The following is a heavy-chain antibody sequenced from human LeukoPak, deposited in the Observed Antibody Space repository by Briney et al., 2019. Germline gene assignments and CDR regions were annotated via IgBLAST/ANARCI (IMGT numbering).Heavy chain of an antibody. D-gene: IGHD1-26*01. CDR2: IFYSGST. V-gene: IGHV4-59*08. CDR1: GGSISSYY. Sequence: PSETLSLTCSVSGGSISSYYWSWIRQPPGKGLEWIGYIFYSGSTNYNPSLKSRVTISLDTSKNQFSLKLSSVTAADTAVYYCATQARIVGATGYFDYWGQGTLVTASS. CDR3: ATQARIVGATGYFDY. J-gene: IGHJ4*02.